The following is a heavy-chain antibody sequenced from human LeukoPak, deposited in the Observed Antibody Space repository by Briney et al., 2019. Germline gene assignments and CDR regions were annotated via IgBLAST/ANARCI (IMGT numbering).Heavy chain of an antibody. CDR3: AGSYAGNSPFDY. V-gene: IGHV3-74*01. CDR1: GFTFTYYA. Sequence: GGSLRLSCAASGFTFTYYAMNWVRQAPGKGLVWVSRINTDGSSTTYADSVKGRFTISRDNAKNTLYLQMNSLRAEDTAVYYCAGSYAGNSPFDYWGQGTLVTVSS. CDR2: INTDGSST. J-gene: IGHJ4*02. D-gene: IGHD4-23*01.